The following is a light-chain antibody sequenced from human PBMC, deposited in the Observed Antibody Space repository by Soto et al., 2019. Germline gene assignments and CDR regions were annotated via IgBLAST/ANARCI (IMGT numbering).Light chain of an antibody. CDR2: YDS. CDR3: QVWDSSSDHPYV. CDR1: NIGSKS. J-gene: IGLJ1*01. V-gene: IGLV3-21*04. Sequence: SYELTQPPSVSVAPGKTARITCGGNNIGSKSVHWYQQKPGQAPVLVSYYDSDRPSGIPERFSGSNSGNTATLTISRVEAGDEADYYCQVWDSSSDHPYVFGTGTKVTVL.